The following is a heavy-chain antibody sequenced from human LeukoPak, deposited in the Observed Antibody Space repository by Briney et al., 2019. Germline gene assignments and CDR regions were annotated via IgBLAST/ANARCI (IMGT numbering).Heavy chain of an antibody. D-gene: IGHD1-20*01. Sequence: PGGSLRLSCAASGFTFSSYAMSWVRQAPGKGLEWVSHINSDGSSATYADSVKGRFTISRDNAKNSLYLQMNSLRAEDTGVYYCARLNWKPPYYYYGMDVWGQGTTVTVSS. CDR2: INSDGSSA. CDR1: GFTFSSYA. J-gene: IGHJ6*02. V-gene: IGHV3-74*01. CDR3: ARLNWKPPYYYYGMDV.